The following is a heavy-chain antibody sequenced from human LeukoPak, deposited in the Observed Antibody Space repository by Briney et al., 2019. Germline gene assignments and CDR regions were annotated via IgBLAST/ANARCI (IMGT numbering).Heavy chain of an antibody. D-gene: IGHD6-6*01. CDR2: ISYDGSNK. CDR1: GFTFSSYA. J-gene: IGHJ2*01. V-gene: IGHV3-30-3*01. Sequence: GRSLRLSCAASGFTFSSYAMHWVRQAPGKGLEWVAVISYDGSNKYYADSVKGRFTISRDNSKNTLYLQMNSLRAEDTAVYYCAKDGFRQLARGYFDLWGRGTLVTVSS. CDR3: AKDGFRQLARGYFDL.